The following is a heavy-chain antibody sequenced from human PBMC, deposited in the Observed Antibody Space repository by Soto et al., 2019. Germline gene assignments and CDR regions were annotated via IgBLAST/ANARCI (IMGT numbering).Heavy chain of an antibody. CDR2: IYYSGST. CDR1: GGSISSSSYY. J-gene: IGHJ3*02. V-gene: IGHV4-39*01. Sequence: QLQLQESGPGLVKPSETLSLTCTVSGGSISSSSYYWGWIRQPPGKGLEWIGSIYYSGSTYYNPSLKSRVTISVDTSKNQFSLKLSSVTAADTAVYYCARHPARTNYDPKGSDDAFDIWGQGTMVTVSS. D-gene: IGHD3-3*01. CDR3: ARHPARTNYDPKGSDDAFDI.